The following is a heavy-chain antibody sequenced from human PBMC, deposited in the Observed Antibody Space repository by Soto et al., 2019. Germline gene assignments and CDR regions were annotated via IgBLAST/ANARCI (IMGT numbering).Heavy chain of an antibody. D-gene: IGHD3-3*01. CDR3: AHSRVGRELDY. CDR1: GFSLSTTGVG. CDR2: IYWDDDK. J-gene: IGHJ4*02. Sequence: QITLKESGPPLVKPTQTLTLTCTFSGFSLSTTGVGVGWIRQPPGKALEWLALIYWDDDKRYSPSLKSRLTITKVTSKNQVVLTMTSVDPVDTGTYFCAHSRVGRELDYWGQGTLVTVSS. V-gene: IGHV2-5*02.